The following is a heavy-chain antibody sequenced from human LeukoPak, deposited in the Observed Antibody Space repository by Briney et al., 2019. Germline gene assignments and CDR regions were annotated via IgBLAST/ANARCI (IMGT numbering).Heavy chain of an antibody. J-gene: IGHJ4*02. Sequence: PGGSLRLSCAASGFTFGSYWMTWVRQAPGKGLEWVANIKRDGSEKYYLDSVKGRFTISRDNAKNSLYLQMNSLRVEDTGLYYCARPPNIAAAGQDWGQGTLVTVSS. D-gene: IGHD6-13*01. CDR3: ARPPNIAAAGQD. V-gene: IGHV3-7*01. CDR2: IKRDGSEK. CDR1: GFTFGSYW.